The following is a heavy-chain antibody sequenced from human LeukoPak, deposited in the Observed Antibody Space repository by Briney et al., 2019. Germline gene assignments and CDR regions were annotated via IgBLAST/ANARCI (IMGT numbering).Heavy chain of an antibody. CDR3: ARMTTVTEESFDY. D-gene: IGHD4-17*01. V-gene: IGHV4-38-2*02. CDR1: GYSISSGYY. J-gene: IGHJ4*02. CDR2: IYYSGST. Sequence: SETLSLTCTVSGYSISSGYYWGWIRQPPGKGLEWIGYIYYSGSTNYNPSLKSRVTISVDTSKNQFSLKLSSVTAADTAVYYCARMTTVTEESFDYWGQGTLVTVSS.